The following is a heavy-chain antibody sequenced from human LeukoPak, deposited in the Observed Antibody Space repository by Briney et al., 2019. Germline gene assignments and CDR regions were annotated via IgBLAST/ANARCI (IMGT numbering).Heavy chain of an antibody. D-gene: IGHD3-16*02. Sequence: ASVKVSCKASGYTFTSYGISWVRPAPGQGLEWMGWISAYNGNTNYAQKLQGRVTMTTDTSTSTAYMGLRSLRSDDTAAYYCARDRVYDYVGGSYRPLDYWGQGTLVTVSS. V-gene: IGHV1-18*01. J-gene: IGHJ4*02. CDR1: GYTFTSYG. CDR2: ISAYNGNT. CDR3: ARDRVYDYVGGSYRPLDY.